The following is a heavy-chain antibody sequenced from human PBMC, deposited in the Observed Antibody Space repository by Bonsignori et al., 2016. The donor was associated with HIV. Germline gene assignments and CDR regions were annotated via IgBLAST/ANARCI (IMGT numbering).Heavy chain of an antibody. V-gene: IGHV4-39*07. CDR2: IYYSGST. CDR1: GDSIKSTSYY. Sequence: QVHLQESGPGMVKASETLSLTCTVSGDSIKSTSYYWAWVRQPPGKGLEWIGSIYYSGSTYYNPSLKSRITMSIEKSKNQFSLKMRSVTPADTAVYYCARDIAVAGSDFQHWGHGTPCHRLL. D-gene: IGHD6-19*01. CDR3: ARDIAVAGSDFQH. J-gene: IGHJ1*01.